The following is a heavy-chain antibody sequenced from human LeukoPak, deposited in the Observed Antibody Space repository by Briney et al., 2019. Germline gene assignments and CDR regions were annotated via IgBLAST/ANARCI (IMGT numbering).Heavy chain of an antibody. CDR3: ARDLGITGTDYCYYMDV. V-gene: IGHV4-59*01. CDR2: IYYSGST. J-gene: IGHJ6*03. CDR1: GGSISSYY. Sequence: SETLSLTCTVSGGSISSYYWSWIRQPPGKGLEWIGYIYYSGSTNYNPSLKSRVTISVDTSKNQFSLKLSSVTAADTAVYYCARDLGITGTDYCYYMDVWGKGTTVTVSS. D-gene: IGHD1-20*01.